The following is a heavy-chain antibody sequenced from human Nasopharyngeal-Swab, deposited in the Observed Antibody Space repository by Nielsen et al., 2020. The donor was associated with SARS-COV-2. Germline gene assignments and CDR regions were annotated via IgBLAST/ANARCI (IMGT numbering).Heavy chain of an antibody. CDR2: ISSSASMR. D-gene: IGHD1-26*01. V-gene: IGHV3-11*01. Sequence: GGSLRLSCVASGFAFGDHYMSWIRQAPGQGLEWISYISSSASMRDFADSVKGRFAISRDNIKNSLYLQMNSLRAEDTAVYYCVRHRGATTEIFDYWGQGTLVTVSS. CDR1: GFAFGDHY. CDR3: VRHRGATTEIFDY. J-gene: IGHJ4*02.